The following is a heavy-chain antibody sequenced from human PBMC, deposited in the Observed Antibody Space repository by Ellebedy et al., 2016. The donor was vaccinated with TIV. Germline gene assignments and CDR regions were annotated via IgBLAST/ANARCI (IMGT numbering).Heavy chain of an antibody. D-gene: IGHD3-16*01. CDR2: INWNGGST. CDR1: GFTFDDYG. Sequence: GESLKISCAASGFTFDDYGMSWVRQAPGKGLVWVSGINWNGGSTGYADSVKGRFTISRDNAKNSLYLQMNSLRAEDTALYYCAKGRLRLGESPDYLDYWGQGTLVTVSS. CDR3: AKGRLRLGESPDYLDY. V-gene: IGHV3-20*04. J-gene: IGHJ4*02.